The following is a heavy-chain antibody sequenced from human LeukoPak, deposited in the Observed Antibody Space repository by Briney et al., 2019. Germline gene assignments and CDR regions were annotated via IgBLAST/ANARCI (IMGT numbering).Heavy chain of an antibody. D-gene: IGHD1-14*01. CDR1: GFTFSGHW. CDR2: INQGGSDK. Sequence: GGSLRLSCAASGFTFSGHWMSWVRQAPGKGLEWVADINQGGSDKYYVDSVKGRFTISRDNANDLLYLQMNSLRGEDTAVYYCTRDRSRAEDDWGQGTLVTVSS. CDR3: TRDRSRAEDD. V-gene: IGHV3-7*01. J-gene: IGHJ4*02.